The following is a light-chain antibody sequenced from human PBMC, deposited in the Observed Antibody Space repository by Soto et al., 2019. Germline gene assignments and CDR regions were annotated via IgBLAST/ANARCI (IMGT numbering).Light chain of an antibody. CDR3: CSFATGDTVV. V-gene: IGLV2-23*01. J-gene: IGLJ7*01. Sequence: QSVLTQPASVSGSPGQSITISCTGTSSDVGSYNLVSWYQQHPGRAPKLMIFEGNKRPSGIPARFSGSKSGNTASLTISGVEVENEVVCSCCSFATGDTVVLGGGTRLTLL. CDR2: EGN. CDR1: SSDVGSYNL.